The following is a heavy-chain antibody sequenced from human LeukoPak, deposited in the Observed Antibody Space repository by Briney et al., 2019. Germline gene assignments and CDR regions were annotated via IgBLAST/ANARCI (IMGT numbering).Heavy chain of an antibody. D-gene: IGHD2-21*01. CDR1: GGPVTTSY. CDR3: ARLIAEVGGGTNYFDT. CDR2: VYISGDT. V-gene: IGHV4-4*07. Sequence: PSETLSLTCTVSGGPVTTSYWSWIRQSAGEGLEWIGRVYISGDTKYNPSLKSRVIMSLDASKNQFSLSLRSVTAADTAVYYCARLIAEVGGGTNYFDTWGRGTLVTVSS. J-gene: IGHJ4*02.